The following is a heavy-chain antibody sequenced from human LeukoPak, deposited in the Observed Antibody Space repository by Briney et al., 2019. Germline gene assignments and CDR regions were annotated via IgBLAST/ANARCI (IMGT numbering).Heavy chain of an antibody. J-gene: IGHJ3*02. D-gene: IGHD3-22*01. Sequence: LGGSLRLSCAASGFTFNDYYMSWIRQAPGKGLEWVSYITSSSSYTNYADSVEGRFTISRNNAKNSLYLQMNSLRAEDTAVYYCARSGYDKGLDAFDIWGQGTMVTVSS. CDR3: ARSGYDKGLDAFDI. CDR1: GFTFNDYY. CDR2: ITSSSSYT. V-gene: IGHV3-11*03.